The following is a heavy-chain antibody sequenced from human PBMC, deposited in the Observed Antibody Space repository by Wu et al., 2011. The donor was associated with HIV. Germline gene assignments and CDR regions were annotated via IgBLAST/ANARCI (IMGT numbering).Heavy chain of an antibody. CDR1: GYTFTGYY. V-gene: IGHV1-2*02. J-gene: IGHJ4*02. CDR2: INPNSGGT. Sequence: QVQLVQSGAEVKKPGASVKVSCKASGYTFTGYYMYWVRQAPGQGLEWMGWINPNSGGTNYEQKFQDRVTMTTDTSITTAYMELRGLISDDAAVYYCARVIGHTGKFDYWGQGTLVTVSS. D-gene: IGHD1-14*01. CDR3: ARVIGHTGKFDY.